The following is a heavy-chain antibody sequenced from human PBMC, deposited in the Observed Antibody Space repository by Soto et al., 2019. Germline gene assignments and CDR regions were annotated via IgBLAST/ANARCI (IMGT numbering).Heavy chain of an antibody. CDR1: GFTFSSYS. V-gene: IGHV3-21*01. CDR2: ISSSSSYI. D-gene: IGHD3-3*01. CDR3: ARSGYENYYYYYGMDV. Sequence: GGSLRLSCAASGFTFSSYSMNWFRQAPGKGLEWVSSISSSSSYIYYADSVKGRFTISRDNAKNSLYLQMNSLRAEDTAVYYCARSGYENYYYYYGMDVWGQGTTVTVSS. J-gene: IGHJ6*02.